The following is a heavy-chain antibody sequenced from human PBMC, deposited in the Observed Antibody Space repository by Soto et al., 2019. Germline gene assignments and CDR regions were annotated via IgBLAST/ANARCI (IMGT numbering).Heavy chain of an antibody. D-gene: IGHD4-17*01. CDR1: GGSISSYY. Sequence: QVQLQESGPGLVKPSETLSLTCTVSGGSISSYYWSWIRQPPGKGLEWIGYIYYSGSTSYNPSLKSRVTISVDTSKNQFSLKLSSVTAADPAVYYCARRYGSAFEIWGQGTMVTVSS. J-gene: IGHJ3*02. CDR2: IYYSGST. V-gene: IGHV4-59*01. CDR3: ARRYGSAFEI.